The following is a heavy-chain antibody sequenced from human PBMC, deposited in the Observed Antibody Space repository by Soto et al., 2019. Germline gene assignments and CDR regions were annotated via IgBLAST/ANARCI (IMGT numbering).Heavy chain of an antibody. CDR2: INPSGGST. CDR1: GYTFTNYY. J-gene: IGHJ6*02. Sequence: QVRLVQSGAEMKKPGASVKLSCKASGYTFTNYYIHWVRQAPGHGLEWMTVINPSGGSTDYAQKFQGRVTLTRDTSTSTGHMELSSLRSEDTAVYDCARPGIPRETGYHFGMDVWGQGTTVTVSS. D-gene: IGHD1-1*01. CDR3: ARPGIPRETGYHFGMDV. V-gene: IGHV1-46*01.